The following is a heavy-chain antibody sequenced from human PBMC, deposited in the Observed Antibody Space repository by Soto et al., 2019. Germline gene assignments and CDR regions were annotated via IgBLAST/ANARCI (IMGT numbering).Heavy chain of an antibody. J-gene: IGHJ4*02. CDR3: ARTYYYDSSGYPGY. CDR1: GSTISSYC. Sequence: GGSLRLSCAASGSTISSYCMHWVRQAPGKGLVWVSRINSDGSSTSYADSVKGRFTISRDNATNTLYLQMNSLRAEDTAVYYCARTYYYDSSGYPGYWGQGTLVTVSS. D-gene: IGHD3-22*01. CDR2: INSDGSST. V-gene: IGHV3-74*01.